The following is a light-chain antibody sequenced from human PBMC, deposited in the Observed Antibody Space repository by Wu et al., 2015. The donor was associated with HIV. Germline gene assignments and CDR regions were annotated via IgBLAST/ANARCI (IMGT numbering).Light chain of an antibody. V-gene: IGKV3-20*01. Sequence: EIVLTQSPDILSLSPGERATLSCRVSQSVPTNYLAWYLQKPDQAPRLLIYGASSRATGIPDRFGGSGSGTDFTLTISALEPEDSAVYYCQQYGNSPYTFGQGTKLEIK. CDR2: GAS. CDR1: QSVPTNY. CDR3: QQYGNSPYT. J-gene: IGKJ2*01.